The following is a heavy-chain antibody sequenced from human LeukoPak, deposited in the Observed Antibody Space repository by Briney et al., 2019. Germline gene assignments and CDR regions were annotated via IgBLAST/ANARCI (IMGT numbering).Heavy chain of an antibody. Sequence: ASVKVSCKASGGTFSSYAISWVRQAPGQGLEWMGGIIPIFGTANYAQKFQGRVTITADESTSTAYMELSSLRSEDTAVYYCARGPLPTEYNFDHWGQGTLVTVSS. CDR3: ARGPLPTEYNFDH. V-gene: IGHV1-69*13. D-gene: IGHD1-1*01. CDR2: IIPIFGTA. J-gene: IGHJ4*02. CDR1: GGTFSSYA.